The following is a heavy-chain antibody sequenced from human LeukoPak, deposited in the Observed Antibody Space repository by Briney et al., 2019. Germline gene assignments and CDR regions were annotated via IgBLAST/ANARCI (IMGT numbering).Heavy chain of an antibody. D-gene: IGHD6-13*01. CDR3: TTDCAWGAAAGSFDY. Sequence: PGGSLRLSCAASGFTFTSFAMSWVRQAPGKGLEWVSGISGGGGGTYNADSVKGRFTISRDNSKNTLYLQMNSLRVEDTAVYYCTTDCAWGAAAGSFDYWGLGTLVTVSS. V-gene: IGHV3-23*01. CDR2: ISGGGGGT. J-gene: IGHJ4*02. CDR1: GFTFTSFA.